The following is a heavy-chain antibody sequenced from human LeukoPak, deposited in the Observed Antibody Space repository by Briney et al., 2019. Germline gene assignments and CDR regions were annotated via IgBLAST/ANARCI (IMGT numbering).Heavy chain of an antibody. V-gene: IGHV3-23*01. CDR1: RFIFSSYG. Sequence: GGTLRLSCAASRFIFSSYGMSWVRQAPGKGLEWVSAISGSGAGTYYADSVKGRFTISRDNAKNSLYLQMNSLRAEDTAVYYCAELGITMIGGVWGKGTTVTMSS. CDR2: ISGSGAGT. D-gene: IGHD3-10*02. CDR3: AELGITMIGGV. J-gene: IGHJ6*04.